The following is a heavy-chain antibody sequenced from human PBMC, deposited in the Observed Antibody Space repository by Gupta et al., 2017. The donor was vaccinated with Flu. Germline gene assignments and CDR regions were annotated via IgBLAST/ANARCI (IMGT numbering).Heavy chain of an antibody. CDR1: GFTFSSYG. D-gene: IGHD4-17*01. V-gene: IGHV3-33*01. CDR3: ARVGTTVTIGAFDY. J-gene: IGHJ4*02. CDR2: IWYDGSNK. Sequence: QVQLVESGGGVVQPGRSLRLSCAASGFTFSSYGMHWVRQAPGKGLEWVAVIWYDGSNKYYADSVKGRFTISRDNSKNTLYLQMNSLRAEDTAVYYCARVGTTVTIGAFDYWGQGTLVTVSS.